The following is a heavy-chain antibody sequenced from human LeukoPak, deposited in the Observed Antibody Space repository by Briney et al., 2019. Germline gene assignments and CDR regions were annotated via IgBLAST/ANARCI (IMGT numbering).Heavy chain of an antibody. CDR2: IIPIFGIA. CDR1: GGTFSSYA. V-gene: IGHV1-69*04. J-gene: IGHJ6*02. D-gene: IGHD6-19*01. Sequence: ASVKVSCKASGGTFSSYAISWVRQAPGQGLEWMGRIIPIFGIANYAQKFQGRVTITADKSTSTAYMELSSLRSEDTAVYYCARDSQQWRAPYYYGMDVWGQGTTVTVSS. CDR3: ARDSQQWRAPYYYGMDV.